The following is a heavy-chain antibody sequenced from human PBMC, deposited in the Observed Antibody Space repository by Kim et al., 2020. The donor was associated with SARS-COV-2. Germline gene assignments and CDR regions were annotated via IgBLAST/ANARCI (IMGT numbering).Heavy chain of an antibody. V-gene: IGHV3-23*01. CDR1: GFTFTSHA. CDR2: ISGGGDRT. J-gene: IGHJ4*02. D-gene: IGHD1-26*01. Sequence: GGSLRLSCAASGFTFTSHAMSWVRQAPGKGPEWVSAISGGGDRTYYGDSVKGRFTTSRDNSKNTLHLQMNSLKAEDTAIYYCVKVGSVPVVGQDYFDNWGQGTLVTVSS. CDR3: VKVGSVPVVGQDYFDN.